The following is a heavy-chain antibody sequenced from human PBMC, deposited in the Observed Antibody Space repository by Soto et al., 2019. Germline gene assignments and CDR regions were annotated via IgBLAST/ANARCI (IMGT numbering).Heavy chain of an antibody. D-gene: IGHD1-26*01. CDR2: INPSGGST. V-gene: IGHV1-46*01. CDR1: GYTFTSCY. CDR3: ARDREGATVFDY. Sequence: ASVKVSCKASGYTFTSCYMHWVRQAPGQGLEWMGIINPSGGSTSYAQKFQGRVTMTRDTSTSTVYMELSSLRSEDTAVYYCARDREGATVFDYWGQGTLVTVSS. J-gene: IGHJ4*02.